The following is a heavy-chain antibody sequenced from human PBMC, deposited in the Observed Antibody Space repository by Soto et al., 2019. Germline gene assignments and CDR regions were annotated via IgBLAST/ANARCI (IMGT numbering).Heavy chain of an antibody. CDR2: IDSSGNIR. CDR3: TRPRYDEDDY. D-gene: IGHD2-2*01. CDR1: GFTLSSFG. Sequence: PGGSMRLSCTVAGFTLSSFGMNWVRQAPGKGLEWISFIDSSGNIRHYADSVKGRFTISRDDSKNTAYLQMNSLKTEDTAVYYCTRPRYDEDDYWGQGTLVTVSS. J-gene: IGHJ4*02. V-gene: IGHV3-48*01.